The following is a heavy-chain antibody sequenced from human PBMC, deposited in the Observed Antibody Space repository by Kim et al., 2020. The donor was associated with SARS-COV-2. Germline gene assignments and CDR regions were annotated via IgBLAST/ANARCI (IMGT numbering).Heavy chain of an antibody. CDR1: GFTFSSYA. CDR2: ISGSGGST. D-gene: IGHD2-15*01. CDR3: AKDPLIVVVGYFDY. V-gene: IGHV3-23*01. Sequence: GGSLRLSCVASGFTFSSYAMSWVRQAPGKGLEWVSGISGSGGSTYYADSVKGRFTISRDNSKNTLYLQMNSLRAEDTAVYYCAKDPLIVVVGYFDYWGQGTLVTVSS. J-gene: IGHJ4*02.